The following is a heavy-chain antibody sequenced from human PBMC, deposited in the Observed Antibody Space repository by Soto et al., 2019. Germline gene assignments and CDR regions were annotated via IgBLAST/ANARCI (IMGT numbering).Heavy chain of an antibody. CDR2: TYYRSNWRH. D-gene: IGHD6-19*01. CDR1: GDSVSSNTAA. Sequence: QVHLQQSGPGLVKPSQTLSLTCVISGDSVSSNTAAWNWIRSSPSRGLEWLGRTYYRSNWRHDSAVSVKSRITVNPDPSKHHFSLPLNSVTPDDTAVYYCARGVAGSGFDLWGQGPLVTVSS. J-gene: IGHJ4*02. CDR3: ARGVAGSGFDL. V-gene: IGHV6-1*01.